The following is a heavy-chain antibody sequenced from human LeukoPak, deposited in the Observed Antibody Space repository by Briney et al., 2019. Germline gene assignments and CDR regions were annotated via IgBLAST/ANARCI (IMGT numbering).Heavy chain of an antibody. V-gene: IGHV3-7*01. D-gene: IGHD3-22*01. CDR2: IKQDGSEK. Sequence: GGSLRLSCAASGFTFSSYAMSWVRQAPGKGLEWVANIKQDGSEKYYVDSVKGRFTISRDNAKNSLYLQMNSLRAEDTAVYYCARDSYYYDSSGYYLGLSAFDYWGQGTLVTVSS. CDR1: GFTFSSYA. CDR3: ARDSYYYDSSGYYLGLSAFDY. J-gene: IGHJ4*02.